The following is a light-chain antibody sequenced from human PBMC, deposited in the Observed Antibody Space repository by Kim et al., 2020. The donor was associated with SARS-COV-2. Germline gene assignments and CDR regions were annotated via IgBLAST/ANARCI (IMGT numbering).Light chain of an antibody. CDR2: AAS. J-gene: IGKJ1*01. V-gene: IGKV1-9*01. CDR3: HQFYDYPRT. CDR1: QDIGNF. Sequence: ASVGDRVTITCRAGQDIGNFLAWYQQDLGKAPQLLIYAASTLGSGVPSRFSGRGSGTEFTLTISSLQPEDFTTYFCHQFYDYPRTFGQGTKVDIK.